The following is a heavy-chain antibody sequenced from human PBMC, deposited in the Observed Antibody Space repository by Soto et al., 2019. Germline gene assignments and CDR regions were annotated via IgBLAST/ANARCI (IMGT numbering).Heavy chain of an antibody. D-gene: IGHD2-15*01. CDR3: ARYCNTSDCRPLSYFAY. Sequence: ASETMCVTCTVSGGSVSHGMCYWSWIRQPPGKGLEWSGNVYFTGTTIYNPSLRRRGTMSVDTYKDQFFLKLTSVTAADTAVYYCARYCNTSDCRPLSYFAYGGLGTLVIVSS. V-gene: IGHV4-61*01. J-gene: IGHJ4*02. CDR2: VYFTGTT. CDR1: GGSVSHGMCY.